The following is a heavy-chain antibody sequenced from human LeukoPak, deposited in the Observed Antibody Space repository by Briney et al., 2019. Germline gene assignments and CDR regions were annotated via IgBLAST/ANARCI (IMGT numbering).Heavy chain of an antibody. J-gene: IGHJ4*02. V-gene: IGHV3-48*03. Sequence: GGPLRLSCAASGFTFSSYAMSWVRQAPGKGLEWVSYISSSGSTIYYADSVKGRFTISRDNAKNSLYLQMNSLRAEDTAVYYCARDGGYYDILTGYLSPYFDYWGQGTLVTVSS. D-gene: IGHD3-9*01. CDR1: GFTFSSYA. CDR3: ARDGGYYDILTGYLSPYFDY. CDR2: ISSSGSTI.